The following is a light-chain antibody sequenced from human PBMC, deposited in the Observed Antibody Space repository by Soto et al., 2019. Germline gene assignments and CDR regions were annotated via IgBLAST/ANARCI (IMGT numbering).Light chain of an antibody. J-gene: IGLJ1*01. CDR2: DVS. CDR1: SSDVGGYNY. V-gene: IGLV2-14*01. CDR3: SSYTSSSTQV. Sequence: QSALTQPASVSGSPGQSITISCTGTSSDVGGYNYVSWYQQHPGKAPKLMIYDVSNRPSGVSNRFSGSKSGNTASLTISGLQADDEADYYCSSYTSSSTQVFGTGTKVTDL.